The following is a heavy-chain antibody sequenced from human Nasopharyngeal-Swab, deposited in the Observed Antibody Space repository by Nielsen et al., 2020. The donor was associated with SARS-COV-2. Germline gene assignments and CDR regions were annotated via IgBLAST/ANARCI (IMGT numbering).Heavy chain of an antibody. V-gene: IGHV4-38-2*02. Sequence: WIRQPPGKGLEWIGSIYHSGDTYYNPSLKSRVTMSVDTSKNQFSLTVSSVTASDTAVYYCVRDNYYHYYMDVWGQGTTVTVSS. J-gene: IGHJ6*03. CDR2: IYHSGDT. CDR3: VRDNYYHYYMDV.